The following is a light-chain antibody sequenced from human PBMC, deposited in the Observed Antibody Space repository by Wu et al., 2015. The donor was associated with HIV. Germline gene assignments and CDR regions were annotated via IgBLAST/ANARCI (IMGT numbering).Light chain of an antibody. CDR3: QQDYNLTL. Sequence: EIVMTQSPATLSLSPGERATLSCRASQSVSSSYLSWYQQKPGQAPRLLIYGASTRATGIPARFSGSGPGTDFTLTISSLQPEDFAVYYCQQDYNLTLFGQGTKLEIK. CDR2: GAS. CDR1: QSVSSSY. J-gene: IGKJ2*01. V-gene: IGKV3/OR2-268*02.